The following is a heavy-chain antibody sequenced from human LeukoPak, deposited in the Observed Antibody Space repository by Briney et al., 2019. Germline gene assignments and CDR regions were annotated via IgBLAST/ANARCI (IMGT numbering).Heavy chain of an antibody. CDR2: ISDRGGST. CDR3: AKRGVEIRAVLVVGFHKEAYYFDS. Sequence: GGSLRLSCVVSGITLSNYGMSWVRQAPGKGLEWVAGISDRGGSTNYADSVKGRFTISRDNPKNTLYLQMNSLRSEDTAVYFCAKRGVEIRAVLVVGFHKEAYYFDSWGQGALVTVSS. V-gene: IGHV3-23*01. J-gene: IGHJ4*02. CDR1: GITLSNYG. D-gene: IGHD2-15*01.